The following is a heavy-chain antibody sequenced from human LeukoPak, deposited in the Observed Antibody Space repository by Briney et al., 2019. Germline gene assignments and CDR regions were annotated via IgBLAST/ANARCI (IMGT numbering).Heavy chain of an antibody. CDR1: GFTFTNYA. CDR2: IRANGANT. D-gene: IGHD3-10*01. CDR3: AKDSRVTYYCGSGTATYFEA. Sequence: GGSLRLSCAASGFTFTNYAMSWVRQAPGKGLGCGSSIRANGANTYYAGSVKGRFTISRENSNTKLYLQISSLRAPDTALYYCAKDSRVTYYCGSGTATYFEAWGQGTPVTVSS. V-gene: IGHV3-23*01. J-gene: IGHJ4*02.